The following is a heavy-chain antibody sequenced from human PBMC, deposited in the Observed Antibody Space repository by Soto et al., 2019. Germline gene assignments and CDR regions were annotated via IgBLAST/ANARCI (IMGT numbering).Heavy chain of an antibody. J-gene: IGHJ4*02. CDR2: ISGSGGST. V-gene: IGHV3-23*01. D-gene: IGHD3-9*01. CDR3: ANDYDILTGYYISLDY. Sequence: GGSLRLSCAASGFTFSSYAMSWVRQAPGKGLEWVSAISGSGGSTYYADSVKGRFTISRDNSKNTLYLQMNSLRAEDTAVYYCANDYDILTGYYISLDYWGQGTLVTVSS. CDR1: GFTFSSYA.